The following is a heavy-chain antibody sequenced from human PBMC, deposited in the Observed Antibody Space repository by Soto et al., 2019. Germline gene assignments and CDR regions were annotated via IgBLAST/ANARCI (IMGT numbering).Heavy chain of an antibody. Sequence: PSEPLSLTFAVSGTSIRSAYSWGWVRQPPGKGRKWIGSIYHSGTTYYNPSLKNRVAISVDTAKNQLSLKLSSVTAADSAVYYCAGGAVAGYYYVMDVWGQGTTVTVSS. J-gene: IGHJ6*02. CDR1: GTSIRSAYS. CDR2: IYHSGTT. D-gene: IGHD6-19*01. CDR3: AGGAVAGYYYVMDV. V-gene: IGHV4-38-2*01.